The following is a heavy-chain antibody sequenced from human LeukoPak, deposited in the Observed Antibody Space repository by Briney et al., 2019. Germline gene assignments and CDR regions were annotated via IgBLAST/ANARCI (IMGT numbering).Heavy chain of an antibody. D-gene: IGHD3-3*01. V-gene: IGHV3-30*03. J-gene: IGHJ6*02. CDR3: AARDYDFWSGYYGALDYYGMDV. Sequence: GGSLRPSCAASGFTFSSYGMHWVRQAPGKGLEWVAVISYDGSNKYYADSVKGRFTISRDNSKNTLYLQMNSLRAEDTAVYYCAARDYDFWSGYYGALDYYGMDVWGQGTTVTVSS. CDR1: GFTFSSYG. CDR2: ISYDGSNK.